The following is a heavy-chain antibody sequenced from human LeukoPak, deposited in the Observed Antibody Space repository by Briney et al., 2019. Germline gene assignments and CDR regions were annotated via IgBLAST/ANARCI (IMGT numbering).Heavy chain of an antibody. CDR1: AGSISGFH. CDR3: AGPGYSSGWTPDY. D-gene: IGHD6-19*01. CDR2: IYYNGST. V-gene: IGHV4-59*08. Sequence: PSETLSLTCTVSAGSISGFHWSWIRQPPGKGLEWIGYIYYNGSTNYNPSLKSRVTKSVDTSKNQFSLKLNSVTAADTAVYYCAGPGYSSGWTPDYWGQGTLVTVSS. J-gene: IGHJ4*02.